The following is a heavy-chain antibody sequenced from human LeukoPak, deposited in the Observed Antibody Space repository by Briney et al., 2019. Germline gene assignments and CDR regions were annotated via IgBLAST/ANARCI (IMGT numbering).Heavy chain of an antibody. V-gene: IGHV3-33*01. CDR2: IWYDGSNK. CDR1: GFTFSSYG. J-gene: IGHJ4*02. Sequence: GGSLRLSCAASGFTFSSYGMHWVRQAPGKGLEWVAVIWYDGSNKYYADSVKGRFTISRDNSKNTLYLQMNSLRAEDTAVYYCARDAGRYFDWLGYWGQGTLVTVSS. CDR3: ARDAGRYFDWLGY. D-gene: IGHD3-9*01.